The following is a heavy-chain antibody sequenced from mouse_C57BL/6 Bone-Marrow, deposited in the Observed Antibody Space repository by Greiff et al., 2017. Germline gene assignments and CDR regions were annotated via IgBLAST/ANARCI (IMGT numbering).Heavy chain of an antibody. Sequence: QVQLQQSGAELVKPGASVKMSCKASGYTFTTYPIEWMKQNHGQSLEWIGNFHPYNDDTKYNEKFKGKATLTVEKSSSTVYLALSRLTSDDSAVYDCARGGNDGGYYFDYWGTGTTLTVSS. CDR3: ARGGNDGGYYFDY. D-gene: IGHD1-1*02. V-gene: IGHV1-47*01. J-gene: IGHJ2*01. CDR2: FHPYNDDT. CDR1: GYTFTTYP.